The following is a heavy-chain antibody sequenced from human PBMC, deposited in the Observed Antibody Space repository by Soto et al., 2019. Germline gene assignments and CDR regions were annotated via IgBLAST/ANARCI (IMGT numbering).Heavy chain of an antibody. J-gene: IGHJ4*02. Sequence: QLQLQESGPGLLKPSETLSLTCTVSGGSMSTSYYWGWIRQPPGKGLEWIGSIYYSGSTYYNPSLXGRAPIXXATSKTQFSTKLTSVTAADTSGYSCATLWFGEADYWGQGTLVTVSS. V-gene: IGHV4-39*01. CDR3: ATLWFGEADY. D-gene: IGHD3-10*01. CDR1: GGSMSTSYY. CDR2: IYYSGST.